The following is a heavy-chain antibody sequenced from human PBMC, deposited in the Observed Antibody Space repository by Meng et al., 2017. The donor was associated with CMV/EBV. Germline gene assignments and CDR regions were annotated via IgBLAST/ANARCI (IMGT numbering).Heavy chain of an antibody. CDR3: ARTYYYDSSGPKGFDY. V-gene: IGHV1-2*02. CDR1: GYTFTGYY. CDR2: INPNSGGT. D-gene: IGHD3-22*01. J-gene: IGHJ4*02. Sequence: ASVKVSCKASGYTFTGYYMHWVRQAPGQGLDWMGWINPNSGGTNYAQKFQGRVTMTRDTSISTAYMELSRLRSDDTAVYYCARTYYYDSSGPKGFDYWGQGTLVTVSS.